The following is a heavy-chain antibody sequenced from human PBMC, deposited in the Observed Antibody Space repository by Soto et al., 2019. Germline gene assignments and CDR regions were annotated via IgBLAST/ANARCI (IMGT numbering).Heavy chain of an antibody. CDR3: ARVQGYGSSGRFDP. Sequence: PSETLSLTCTVSGDSISSSNWWSWVRQPPGKGLEWIGEIYQSGSPNYNPSLKSRVTILVDKSKNQFSLKLSSVTAADTAVYYCARVQGYGSSGRFDPWGQGTLVTVSS. D-gene: IGHD5-18*01. V-gene: IGHV4-4*02. CDR2: IYQSGSP. CDR1: GDSISSSNW. J-gene: IGHJ5*02.